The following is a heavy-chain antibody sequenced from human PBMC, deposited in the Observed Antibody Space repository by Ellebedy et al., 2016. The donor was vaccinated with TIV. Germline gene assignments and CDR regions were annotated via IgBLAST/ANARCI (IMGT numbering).Heavy chain of an antibody. J-gene: IGHJ4*02. D-gene: IGHD6-19*01. V-gene: IGHV4-39*01. CDR2: VYYNGRT. CDR3: ARQALFSSGWYWEAPPARGPDY. Sequence: MPSETLSLTCTVSGGSISDDHYYWGWIRQPPGKGPEWIGSVYYNGRTYYNPSLKSRVTVSVDSSKNQMSLTVSSVSAADTATYYCARQALFSSGWYWEAPPARGPDYWGQGIQVTVSS. CDR1: GGSISDDHYY.